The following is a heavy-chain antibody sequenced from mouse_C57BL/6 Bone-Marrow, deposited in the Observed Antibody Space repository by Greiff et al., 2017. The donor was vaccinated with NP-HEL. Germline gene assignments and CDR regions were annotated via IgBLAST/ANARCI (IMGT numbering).Heavy chain of an antibody. CDR2: IYPGDGDT. V-gene: IGHV1-80*01. CDR3: ARLVDY. J-gene: IGHJ2*01. Sequence: QVQLQQSGAELVKPGASVKISCKASGYAFSSYWMNWVKERPGKGLEWIGQIYPGDGDTKYNEKFKGKATLTVDTSSSTAYMELHSLTSEDSAVYFCARLVDYWGQGTTLTVSS. CDR1: GYAFSSYW.